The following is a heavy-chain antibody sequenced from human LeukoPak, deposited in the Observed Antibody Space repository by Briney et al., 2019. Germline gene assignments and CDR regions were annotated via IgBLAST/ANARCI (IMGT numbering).Heavy chain of an antibody. Sequence: GGSLRPSCAASGFAFSSYGMHWVRQAPGKGLEWVAFIRYDGSNKYYADSVKGRFTISRDNSKNTLYLQMNSLRAEDTAVYYCAKATSGRWYYDYWGQGTLVTVSS. D-gene: IGHD3-10*01. CDR2: IRYDGSNK. CDR1: GFAFSSYG. J-gene: IGHJ4*02. V-gene: IGHV3-30*02. CDR3: AKATSGRWYYDY.